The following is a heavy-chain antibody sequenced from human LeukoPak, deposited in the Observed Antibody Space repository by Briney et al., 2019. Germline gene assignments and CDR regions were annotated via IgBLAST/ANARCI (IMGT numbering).Heavy chain of an antibody. J-gene: IGHJ4*02. CDR2: IWYDGSNK. Sequence: GGSLRLSCAASGFTFSSYGMHWVRQAPGKGLEWVAVIWYDGSNKYYADSVKGRFTISRDKSKNTLYLQMNSLRAEDTAVYYCARGLRGHHFDYWGQGTLVTVSS. V-gene: IGHV3-33*01. CDR3: ARGLRGHHFDY. D-gene: IGHD2-21*01. CDR1: GFTFSSYG.